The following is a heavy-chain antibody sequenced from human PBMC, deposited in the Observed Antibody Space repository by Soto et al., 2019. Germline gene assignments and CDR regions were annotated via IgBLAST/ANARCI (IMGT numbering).Heavy chain of an antibody. Sequence: EPLVESGGGLVQPGGSLRLSCAASGLTFSSYWMHWVRQAPGKGLVWVSRIKRDGSDTSYAGSVKGRFTISRDNAKSILYLQMNSLRAEDTAVYYCARDDGTGTYYTPSWGQGTLVTVSS. J-gene: IGHJ5*02. CDR2: IKRDGSDT. D-gene: IGHD3-10*01. V-gene: IGHV3-74*01. CDR1: GLTFSSYW. CDR3: ARDDGTGTYYTPS.